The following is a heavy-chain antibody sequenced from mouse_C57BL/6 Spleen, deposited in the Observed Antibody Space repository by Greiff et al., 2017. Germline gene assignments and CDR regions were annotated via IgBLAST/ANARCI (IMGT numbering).Heavy chain of an antibody. CDR1: GYAFSSSW. CDR3: ARGTGTWYFDV. V-gene: IGHV1-82*01. CDR2: IYPGDGDT. Sequence: VQLQQSGPELVKPGASVKISCKASGYAFSSSWMNWVKQRPGKGLEWIGRIYPGDGDTNYNGKFKGKATMTADKSSSTAYMQLSSLTSEDSAVYFWARGTGTWYFDVWGTGTTVTVSS. J-gene: IGHJ1*03. D-gene: IGHD4-1*01.